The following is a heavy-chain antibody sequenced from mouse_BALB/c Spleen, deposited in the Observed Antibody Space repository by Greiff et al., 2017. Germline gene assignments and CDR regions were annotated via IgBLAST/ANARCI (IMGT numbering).Heavy chain of an antibody. Sequence: VQLQQSGAELVRPGSSVKISCKASGYAFSSYWMNWVKQRPGQGLEWIGQIYPGDGDTNYNGKFKGKATLTADKSSSTAYMQLSSLTSEDSAVYFCASYYGNYLLAYWGQGTLVTVSA. CDR3: ASYYGNYLLAY. CDR2: IYPGDGDT. D-gene: IGHD2-10*01. J-gene: IGHJ3*01. CDR1: GYAFSSYW. V-gene: IGHV1-80*01.